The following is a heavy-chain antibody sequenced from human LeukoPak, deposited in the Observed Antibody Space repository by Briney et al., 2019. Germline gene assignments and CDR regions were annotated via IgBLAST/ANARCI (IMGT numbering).Heavy chain of an antibody. CDR3: ASAVAAAGEI. Sequence: GASVKVSCKASGYTFTDYGISWVRQAPGQGLEWMGWISGYNANTNYARQFQGRVTMTRDTSISTAYMELSRLRSDDTAVYYCASAVAAAGEIWGQGTLVTVSS. D-gene: IGHD6-13*01. J-gene: IGHJ4*02. CDR2: ISGYNANT. CDR1: GYTFTDYG. V-gene: IGHV1-18*01.